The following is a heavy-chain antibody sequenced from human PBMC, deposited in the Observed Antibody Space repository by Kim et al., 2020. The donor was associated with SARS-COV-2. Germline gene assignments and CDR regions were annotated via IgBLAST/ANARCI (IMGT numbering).Heavy chain of an antibody. CDR1: GGSIRSSSYY. J-gene: IGHJ4*02. Sequence: SETLSLTCTVSGGSIRSSSYYWGWIRQPPGKGLVWIGSNDYSWNTYYNSSPKSRVNITVDTSKNQFSLKLNSVTAADTAVYYCARHGSFRCYDIWTGFYRSFDYWGQGTLVTVSS. CDR3: ARHGSFRCYDIWTGFYRSFDY. D-gene: IGHD3-9*01. CDR2: NDYSWNT. V-gene: IGHV4-39*01.